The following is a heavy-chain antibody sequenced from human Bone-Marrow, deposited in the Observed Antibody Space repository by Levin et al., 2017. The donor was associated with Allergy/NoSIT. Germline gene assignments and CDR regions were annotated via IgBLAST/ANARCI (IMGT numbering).Heavy chain of an antibody. D-gene: IGHD1-26*01. CDR1: GFTFSRSA. J-gene: IGHJ4*02. CDR3: TKESPISGNFFFDF. Sequence: GGSLRLSCAASGFTFSRSAMGWVRQAPGKGLEWVSSISSSGTATYYADSVKDRFAISRDNSKDTLFLQMNSLGAEDSALYYCTKESPISGNFFFDFWGRGSLVTVSS. CDR2: ISSSGTAT. V-gene: IGHV3-23*01.